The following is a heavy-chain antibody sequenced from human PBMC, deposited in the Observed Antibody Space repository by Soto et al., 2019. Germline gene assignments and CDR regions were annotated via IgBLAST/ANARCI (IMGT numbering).Heavy chain of an antibody. J-gene: IGHJ5*02. D-gene: IGHD2-15*01. CDR1: GGSISSYY. V-gene: IGHV4-59*01. CDR2: IYYSGST. CDR3: ARDRGYCSGGSCYPRAWFDP. Sequence: SETLSLTCTVSGGSISSYYWIWIRRPPGKGLEWIGYIYYSGSTNYNPSPKSRVTISVDTSKNQFSLKLSSVTAADTAVYYCARDRGYCSGGSCYPRAWFDPWGQGTLVTVSS.